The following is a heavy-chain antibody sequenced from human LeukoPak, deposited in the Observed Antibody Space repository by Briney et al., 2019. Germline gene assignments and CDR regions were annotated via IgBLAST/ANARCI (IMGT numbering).Heavy chain of an antibody. CDR1: GYTFTGYY. J-gene: IGHJ4*02. V-gene: IGHV1-2*06. CDR3: ARGVQSKKFDY. D-gene: IGHD1-1*01. CDR2: INPNSGGT. Sequence: GASVKVSCKASGYTFTGYYMHWVRQAPGQGLEWMGRINPNSGGTNYAQKFQGRVTMTRDTSISTAYMELSGLRFDDTAVYYCARGVQSKKFDYWGQGTLVTVSS.